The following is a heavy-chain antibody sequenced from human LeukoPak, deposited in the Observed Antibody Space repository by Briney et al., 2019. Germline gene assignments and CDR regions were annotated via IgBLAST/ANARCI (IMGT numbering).Heavy chain of an antibody. V-gene: IGHV1-18*01. J-gene: IGHJ4*02. CDR2: ISAYSGNT. CDR1: GYTFTSYG. D-gene: IGHD3-22*01. Sequence: ASVKVSCKASGYTFTSYGISWVRQAPGQGLEWMGWISAYSGNTNYAQKLQGRVTMTTDTSTSTAYMELRSLRSDDTTVYYCARPYYDSSAPPYDYWGQGTLVTVSS. CDR3: ARPYYDSSAPPYDY.